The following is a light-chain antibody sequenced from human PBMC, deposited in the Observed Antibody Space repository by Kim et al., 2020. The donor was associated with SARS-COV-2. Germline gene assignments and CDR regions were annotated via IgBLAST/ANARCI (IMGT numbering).Light chain of an antibody. V-gene: IGKV3-15*01. CDR1: QNIGKN. CDR2: HAS. Sequence: SPGERATLPCRASQNIGKNLAWYQQRPGQAPRLLIYHASSRATGIPVRFSGSGSGSEFTLTISSLQSEDFAVYYCHQYKKWPPWTFGQGTKVDIK. J-gene: IGKJ1*01. CDR3: HQYKKWPPWT.